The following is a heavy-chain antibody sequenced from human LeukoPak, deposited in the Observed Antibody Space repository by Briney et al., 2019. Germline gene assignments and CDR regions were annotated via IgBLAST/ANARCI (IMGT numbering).Heavy chain of an antibody. J-gene: IGHJ4*02. CDR1: GGSITSTNY. CDR3: ARVPEGGWLVIFDY. CDR2: VNLQGST. D-gene: IGHD3-9*01. Sequence: PSGALSLTCGVSGGSITSTNYWTWVRQPPGKGLEWIGEVNLQGSTNYNPSLMGRVAISVDMSENHISLQLTSVTAADTAVYYCARVPEGGWLVIFDYWGQGTLVTVSS. V-gene: IGHV4-4*02.